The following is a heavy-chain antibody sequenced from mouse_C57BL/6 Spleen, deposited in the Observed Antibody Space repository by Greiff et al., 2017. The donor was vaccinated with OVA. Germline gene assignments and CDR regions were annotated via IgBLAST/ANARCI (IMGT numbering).Heavy chain of an antibody. CDR2: INPNNGGT. CDR1: GYTFTDYN. J-gene: IGHJ3*01. V-gene: IGHV1-18*01. CDR3: ARNYYDGSSPAWFAY. Sequence: EVQLQQSGPELVKPGASVKIPCKASGYTFTDYNMDWVKQSHGKSLEWIGDINPNNGGTIYNQKFKGKATLTVDKSSSTAYMELRSLTSEDTAVYYCARNYYDGSSPAWFAYWGQGTLVTVSA. D-gene: IGHD1-1*01.